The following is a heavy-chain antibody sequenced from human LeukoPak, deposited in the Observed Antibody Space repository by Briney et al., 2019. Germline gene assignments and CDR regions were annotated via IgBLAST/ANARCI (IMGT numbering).Heavy chain of an antibody. CDR2: IYYSGST. V-gene: IGHV4-59*08. D-gene: IGHD2-2*01. J-gene: IGHJ6*02. CDR3: ARRNLYCRSTSCYVKDYYYGMDV. Sequence: SETLSLTCTVSGGSISSYYWSWIRQPPGKGLEWIGYIYYSGSTNYNPSLKSRVTISADTSKNQFSLRLSSVTAADTAVYFCARRNLYCRSTSCYVKDYYYGMDVWGQGTTVTVSS. CDR1: GGSISSYY.